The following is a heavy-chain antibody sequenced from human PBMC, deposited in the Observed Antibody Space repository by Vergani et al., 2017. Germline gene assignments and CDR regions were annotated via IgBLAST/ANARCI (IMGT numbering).Heavy chain of an antibody. D-gene: IGHD3-10*01. CDR3: TTALGVYYLHGEYFQY. Sequence: EVQLLESGGGLVQPGGSRRFPCAGAGFTFDTYTMAYVRQAPGKGLEWVATVSSGGGDIFYADSVKGRVTISRDNSKNTLFLQMNSLKDEDTAVYYCTTALGVYYLHGEYFQYWGRGTLVSVSS. CDR2: VSSGGGDI. CDR1: GFTFDTYT. V-gene: IGHV3-23*01. J-gene: IGHJ1*01.